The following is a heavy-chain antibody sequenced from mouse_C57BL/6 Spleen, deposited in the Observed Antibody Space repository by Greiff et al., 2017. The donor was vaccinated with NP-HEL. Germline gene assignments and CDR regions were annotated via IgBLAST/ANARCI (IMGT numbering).Heavy chain of an antibody. CDR1: GYAFSSYW. CDR2: IYPGDGAT. D-gene: IGHD2-10*02. J-gene: IGHJ4*01. CDR3: AREGYGNYHAMDY. V-gene: IGHV1-80*01. Sequence: VKLMESGAELVKPGASVKISCKASGYAFSSYWMNWVKQRPGKGLEWIGQIYPGDGATNYNGKFKGKATLTADKSSITAYMQLSSLTSEDAAVYFCAREGYGNYHAMDYWGQGTSVTVSS.